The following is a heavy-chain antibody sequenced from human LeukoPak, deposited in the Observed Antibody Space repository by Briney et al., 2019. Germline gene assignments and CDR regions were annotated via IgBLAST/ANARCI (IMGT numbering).Heavy chain of an antibody. V-gene: IGHV3-23*01. J-gene: IGHJ4*02. Sequence: GGSLRLSCATSGFPFETNTMSWVRQAPGKGLEWVATIGNTETFYADSVTGRFTISRDNSKNTVNLQMNRLRVEDTAIYYCAKDWIQFNRVFDCFDSWGQGTLVTVSS. CDR2: IGNTET. CDR3: AKDWIQFNRVFDCFDS. CDR1: GFPFETNT. D-gene: IGHD5-18*01.